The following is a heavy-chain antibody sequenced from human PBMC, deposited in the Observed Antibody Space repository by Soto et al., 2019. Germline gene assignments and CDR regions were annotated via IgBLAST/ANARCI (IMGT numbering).Heavy chain of an antibody. V-gene: IGHV3-9*01. CDR3: AKLEADYGDYFDY. CDR2: ISWNSGSI. J-gene: IGHJ4*02. Sequence: EVQLVESGGGLVQPGRSLRLSCAASGFTFDDYAMHWVRQAPGKGLEWVSGISWNSGSIGYADSVKGRFTISRDNAKNSLYLQMNSLRAEDTALYYWAKLEADYGDYFDYWGQGTLVTVSS. D-gene: IGHD4-17*01. CDR1: GFTFDDYA.